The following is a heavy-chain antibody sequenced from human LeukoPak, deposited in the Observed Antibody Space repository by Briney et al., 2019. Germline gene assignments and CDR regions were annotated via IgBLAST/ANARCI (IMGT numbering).Heavy chain of an antibody. CDR2: IRDSGSST. V-gene: IGHV3-23*01. D-gene: IGHD1-26*01. J-gene: IGHJ4*02. CDR1: GFIFSAYA. CDR3: AKKAVGSSTGGPFDY. Sequence: GGSQRLSRAASGFIFSAYAMSWVRQAPGKGREWASAIRDSGSSTYYADSLKGRFTIPRHKSKKTLYLEMKSMKAEDTAVYYCAKKAVGSSTGGPFDYWGQGTLVIVSS.